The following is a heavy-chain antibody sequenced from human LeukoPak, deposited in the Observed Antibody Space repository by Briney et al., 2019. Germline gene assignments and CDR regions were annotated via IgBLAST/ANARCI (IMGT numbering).Heavy chain of an antibody. V-gene: IGHV1-69*01. CDR1: GGTFSSYA. J-gene: IGHJ4*02. CDR2: IIPIFGTA. D-gene: IGHD3-9*01. Sequence: ASVKVSCKASGGTFSSYAISWVRQAPGQGLEWMGGIIPIFGTANYAQKFQGRVTITADESTSTAYMELSSLRSEDTAVYYCARDQSRLTGYYHYWGQGTLVTVSS. CDR3: ARDQSRLTGYYHY.